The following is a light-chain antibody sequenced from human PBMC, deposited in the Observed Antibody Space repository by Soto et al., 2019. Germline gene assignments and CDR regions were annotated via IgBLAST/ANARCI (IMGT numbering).Light chain of an antibody. J-gene: IGKJ3*01. CDR2: GAS. CDR3: QQYGRSPST. V-gene: IGKV3-20*01. Sequence: EIVFTQSPGTLSLSPGERATLSCRASQSVSSSYLAWYQQKPGQAPRLLIYGASSRATGIPDRFSGSGSGTDFTLTISRLEPEDFAVYYCQQYGRSPSTFGPGTKVDIK. CDR1: QSVSSSY.